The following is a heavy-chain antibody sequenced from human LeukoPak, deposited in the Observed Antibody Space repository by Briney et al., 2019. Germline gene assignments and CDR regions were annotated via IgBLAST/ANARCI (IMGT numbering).Heavy chain of an antibody. CDR1: GFTFSNYA. D-gene: IGHD6-19*01. CDR3: AKPAISSRGWYYDY. J-gene: IGHJ4*02. V-gene: IGHV3-23*01. Sequence: HPGGSLRLSCAASGFTFSNYAMSWVRQAPGKGLEWVSTISGRGDNTYYADSVKGRFTISRDNSKNTLYLQMNSLRAEDTAVYYCAKPAISSRGWYYDYWGQGTLVTVSS. CDR2: ISGRGDNT.